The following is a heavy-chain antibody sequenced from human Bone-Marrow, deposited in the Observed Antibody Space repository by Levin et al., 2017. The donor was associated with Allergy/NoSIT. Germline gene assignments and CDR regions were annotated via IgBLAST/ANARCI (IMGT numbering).Heavy chain of an antibody. CDR3: AREFLGGPDY. D-gene: IGHD2-15*01. CDR1: GFTFTTYW. CDR2: INEDGSVK. J-gene: IGHJ4*02. V-gene: IGHV3-7*04. Sequence: HPGGSLRLSCEVSGFTFTTYWMTWVRQAPGKGLEWVANINEDGSVKYHVDSVKGRFTISRDNAKNSLFLHMNSLRVEDTALYYCAREFLGGPDYWGQGTLVTVSS.